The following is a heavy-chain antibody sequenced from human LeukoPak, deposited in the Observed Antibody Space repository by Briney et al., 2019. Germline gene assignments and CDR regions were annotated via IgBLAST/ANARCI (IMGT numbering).Heavy chain of an antibody. Sequence: GASVKVSCKASGYTFTSYGISWVRQAPGQGLEWMGWISAYNGNTNYAQKLQGRVTMTTGTSTSTAYMELRSLRSDDTAVFYCAGGHLSSQNDAFDIWGQGTMVTVSS. CDR1: GYTFTSYG. V-gene: IGHV1-18*01. D-gene: IGHD3-16*01. CDR3: AGGHLSSQNDAFDI. J-gene: IGHJ3*02. CDR2: ISAYNGNT.